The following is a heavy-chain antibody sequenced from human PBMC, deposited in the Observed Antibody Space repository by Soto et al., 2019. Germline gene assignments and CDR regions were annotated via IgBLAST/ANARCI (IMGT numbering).Heavy chain of an antibody. V-gene: IGHV4-59*02. CDR2: VYYSGST. CDR1: GGSVCSYY. D-gene: IGHD1-1*01. CDR3: ARDTTPSL. Sequence: SETPSLTCTVCGGSVCSYYWSWLRQPPGKGLEWIGYVYYSGSTNYNPSLKSRVTISVDTSKNQFSLKLSSVTAADTAMYYCARDTTPSLWGQGTLVTVSS. J-gene: IGHJ4*02.